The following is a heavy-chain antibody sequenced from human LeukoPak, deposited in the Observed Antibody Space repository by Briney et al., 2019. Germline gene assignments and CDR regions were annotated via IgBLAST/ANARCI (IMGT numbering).Heavy chain of an antibody. CDR2: INTNTGNP. CDR3: ARKGPYYYYYYMDV. CDR1: GYTFTSYA. Sequence: ASVKVSCKASGYTFTSYAMNWVRQAPGQGLEWMGWINTNTGNPTYAQGFTGRFAFSLDTSVSTAYLQISSLKAEDTAVYYCARKGPYYYYYYMDVWGKGTTVTVSS. V-gene: IGHV7-4-1*02. J-gene: IGHJ6*03.